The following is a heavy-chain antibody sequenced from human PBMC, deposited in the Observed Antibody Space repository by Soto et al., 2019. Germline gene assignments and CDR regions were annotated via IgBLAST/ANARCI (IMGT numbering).Heavy chain of an antibody. CDR1: GGSISSYY. Sequence: PSEILSLTCTVSGGSISSYYWSWIRQPPGKGLEWIGYIYYSGSTNYNPSLKSRVTISVDTSKNQFSLKLSSVTAVDTAVYYCARRNYYDSSGFEAAPYNWFDPWGQGTLVTVSS. J-gene: IGHJ5*02. CDR2: IYYSGST. D-gene: IGHD3-22*01. V-gene: IGHV4-59*01. CDR3: ARRNYYDSSGFEAAPYNWFDP.